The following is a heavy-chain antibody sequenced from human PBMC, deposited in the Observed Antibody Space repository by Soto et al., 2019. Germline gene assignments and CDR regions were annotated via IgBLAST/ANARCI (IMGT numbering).Heavy chain of an antibody. V-gene: IGHV3-30*18. Sequence: GGSLSLSCAASGFSFSSYGIHWGRQAPGKEVEEVAVKTYDGRNKNYEHSVKGRFTISTDNSKNQLYLKMNSVRAEDTAVYYCAKEGYSYGKYFDYWGQGTLVTVSS. D-gene: IGHD5-18*01. J-gene: IGHJ4*02. CDR1: GFSFSSYG. CDR2: KTYDGRNK. CDR3: AKEGYSYGKYFDY.